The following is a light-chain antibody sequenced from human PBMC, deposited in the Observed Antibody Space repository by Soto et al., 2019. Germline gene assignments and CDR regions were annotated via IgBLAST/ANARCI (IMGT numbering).Light chain of an antibody. Sequence: EIVMTQSPATLSVSPGESATLSCRASQSVSSDLAWYQQKPGQAPRLLIYYTSTRATGFPARFSGSGSGTDFTLTISSLQSEDFAVYYCQQYDNWPWTFGQGTKVDI. CDR2: YTS. CDR1: QSVSSD. V-gene: IGKV3-15*01. CDR3: QQYDNWPWT. J-gene: IGKJ1*01.